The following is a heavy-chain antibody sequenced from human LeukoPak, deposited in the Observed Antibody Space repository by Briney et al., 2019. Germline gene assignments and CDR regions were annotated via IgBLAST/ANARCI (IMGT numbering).Heavy chain of an antibody. J-gene: IGHJ2*01. V-gene: IGHV3-30*18. CDR2: ISNDGSII. CDR1: GFMFSDYG. Sequence: GGSLRLSCAASGFMFSDYGMHWVRQAPGKGLEWVAVISNDGSIIYYADSVKGRFTISRDNSKNTLHLQMNSLRPDDTAVYFCAKDGPYCGGITCYFRYFDLWGRGTLVTVSS. CDR3: AKDGPYCGGITCYFRYFDL. D-gene: IGHD2-21*01.